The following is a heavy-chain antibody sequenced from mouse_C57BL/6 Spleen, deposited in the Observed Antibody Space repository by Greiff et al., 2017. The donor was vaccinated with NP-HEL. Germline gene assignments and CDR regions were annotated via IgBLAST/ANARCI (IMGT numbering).Heavy chain of an antibody. CDR2: ISSGSSTI. V-gene: IGHV5-17*01. J-gene: IGHJ2*01. D-gene: IGHD1-1*01. Sequence: EVKLMESGGGLVKPGGSLKLSCAASGFTFSDYGMHWVRQAPEKGLEWVAYISSGSSTIYYADTVKGRFTISRDNAKNTLFLQMTSLRSEDTAMYYCARLITTVVGEDYWGQGTTLTVSS. CDR1: GFTFSDYG. CDR3: ARLITTVVGEDY.